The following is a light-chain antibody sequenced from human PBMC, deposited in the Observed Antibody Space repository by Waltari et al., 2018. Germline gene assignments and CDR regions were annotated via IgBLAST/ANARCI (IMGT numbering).Light chain of an antibody. CDR3: QQTNSFPRT. Sequence: DIQMTQSPSFVSAPVGDRVTITCRASQGIDKWLALYQQKPGKAPKFLIYSASSFQSGVPSRFVGSGSGTDFILTISRLQPEDFATYYCQQTNSFPRTFGQGTKVAIK. V-gene: IGKV1-12*01. CDR1: QGIDKW. J-gene: IGKJ1*01. CDR2: SAS.